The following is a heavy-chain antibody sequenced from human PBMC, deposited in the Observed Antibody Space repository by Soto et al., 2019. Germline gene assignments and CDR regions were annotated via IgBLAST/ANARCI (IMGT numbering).Heavy chain of an antibody. Sequence: EVQLVESGGGLVKPGGSLRLSCAASGFTFSNAWMTWVRQAPGKGLECVGRLKSKTDGGTTDYAAPVKGRFTISRDDSKNTLYLQMNSLKTEDTAMYYCTTDGGTMFEPPEFDYWGQGTQVTVSS. CDR3: TTDGGTMFEPPEFDY. D-gene: IGHD3-3*01. V-gene: IGHV3-15*01. J-gene: IGHJ4*02. CDR1: GFTFSNAW. CDR2: LKSKTDGGTT.